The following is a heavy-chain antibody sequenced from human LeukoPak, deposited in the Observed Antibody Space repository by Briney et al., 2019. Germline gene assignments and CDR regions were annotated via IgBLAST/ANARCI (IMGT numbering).Heavy chain of an antibody. CDR1: GFTVSTNS. D-gene: IGHD4-23*01. J-gene: IGHJ4*02. CDR2: IYSDDT. Sequence: GGSLRLSCTVSGFTVSTNSMSWVRQAPGRGLEGVSFIYSDDTHYSDSGKGRFPISRDNSKNPLYLQMTSLRAEDPAVYYCARRAGAYSHPYDYWGQGTLVTVSS. V-gene: IGHV3-53*01. CDR3: ARRAGAYSHPYDY.